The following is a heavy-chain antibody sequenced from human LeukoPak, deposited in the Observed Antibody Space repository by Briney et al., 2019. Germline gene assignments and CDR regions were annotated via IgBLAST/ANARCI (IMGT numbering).Heavy chain of an antibody. D-gene: IGHD6-6*01. CDR3: ARDGPSQQLVRVSHYYYGMDV. J-gene: IGHJ6*02. CDR2: IYTSGST. Sequence: SETLSLTCAVYGGSFSGYYWSWIRQPPGKGLEWIGRIYTSGSTNYNPSLKSRVTMSVDTSKNQFSLKLSSVTAADTAVYYCARDGPSQQLVRVSHYYYGMDVWGQGTTVTVSS. CDR1: GGSFSGYY. V-gene: IGHV4-59*10.